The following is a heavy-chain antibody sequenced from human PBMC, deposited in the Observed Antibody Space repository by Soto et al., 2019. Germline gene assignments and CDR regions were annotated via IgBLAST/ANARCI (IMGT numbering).Heavy chain of an antibody. CDR3: ARGIAAAVSPFDY. J-gene: IGHJ4*02. CDR2: IIPIFGTA. CDR1: GGTFSSYA. D-gene: IGHD6-13*01. V-gene: IGHV1-69*13. Sequence: SVKVSCKASGGTFSSYAISWVRQAPGRGLEWMGGIIPIFGTANYAQKFQGRVTITADESTSTAYMELSSLRSEDTAVYYCARGIAAAVSPFDYWGQGTLVTVSS.